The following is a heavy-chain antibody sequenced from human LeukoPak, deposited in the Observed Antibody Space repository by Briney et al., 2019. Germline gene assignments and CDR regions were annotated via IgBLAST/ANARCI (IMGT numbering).Heavy chain of an antibody. Sequence: GGSLRLSCAASGFTVSSNYMIWVRQAPGKGLEWVSVIYTGGGTFYADSVKGRFSISRDNSKNTLTLQMDGLTAEDTAVCYCARAGGGKSFDYWGQGTLVTVSS. J-gene: IGHJ4*02. D-gene: IGHD3-16*01. CDR2: IYTGGGT. CDR3: ARAGGGKSFDY. V-gene: IGHV3-66*01. CDR1: GFTVSSNY.